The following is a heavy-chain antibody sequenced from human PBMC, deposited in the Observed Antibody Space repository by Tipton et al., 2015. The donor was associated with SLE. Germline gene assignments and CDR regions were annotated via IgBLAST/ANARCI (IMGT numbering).Heavy chain of an antibody. Sequence: TLSLTCTVSGGSISSYYWSWIRQPPGKGLEWIGYIYYSGSTNYNPSLKSRVTISVDTSKNQFSLKLSSVTAADTAVYYCAGHDYGDYEDYWGQGTLVTVSS. CDR3: AGHDYGDYEDY. CDR1: GGSISSYY. CDR2: IYYSGST. V-gene: IGHV4-59*08. J-gene: IGHJ4*02. D-gene: IGHD4-17*01.